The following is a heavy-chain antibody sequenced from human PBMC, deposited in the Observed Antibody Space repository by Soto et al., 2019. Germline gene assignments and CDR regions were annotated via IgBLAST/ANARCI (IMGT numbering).Heavy chain of an antibody. V-gene: IGHV3-11*01. Sequence: QVLLVESGGGLVKPGGSLRLSCAASGFTFSDYDMNWVRQAPGKGLEWVASISSSDSTIYYADSVKGRFTISRDNTKSSLLLKMNSLNAADSSFYYCARGAYSGYCLDYYCRYVAVLGVGTAVTVSS. CDR2: ISSSDSTI. J-gene: IGHJ6*03. CDR1: GFTFSDYD. CDR3: ARGAYSGYCLDYYCRYVAV. D-gene: IGHD5-12*01.